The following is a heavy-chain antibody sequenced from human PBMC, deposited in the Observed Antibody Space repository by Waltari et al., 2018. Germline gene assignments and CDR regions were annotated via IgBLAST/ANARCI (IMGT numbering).Heavy chain of an antibody. D-gene: IGHD3-10*01. CDR3: ARGGFGFNAGRFDS. CDR2: TYYRAKGYS. J-gene: IGHJ4*02. Sequence: QVQLQQSGPGLVKPSQTLSLTCAISGDSVSSNSAIWNWIRQSPSRGLEWLGRTYYRAKGYSDSAGSVKSRRTINPTTSKNQVALQRNAGTPEDTAVYYGARGGFGFNAGRFDSWGRGTLVTVTS. V-gene: IGHV6-1*01. CDR1: GDSVSSNSAI.